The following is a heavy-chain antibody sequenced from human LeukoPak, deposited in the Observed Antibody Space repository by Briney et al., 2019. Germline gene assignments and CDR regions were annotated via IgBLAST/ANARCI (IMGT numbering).Heavy chain of an antibody. D-gene: IGHD4-17*01. Sequence: GGSLRLSCAASGFTFSSYGMHWVRQAPGKGLEWVAFIRYDGSNKYYADSVKGRFTISRDNSKNTLYLQMNSLRAEDTAVYYCARWGNDYGDYYFDYWGQGTLVTVSS. CDR3: ARWGNDYGDYYFDY. J-gene: IGHJ4*02. CDR1: GFTFSSYG. V-gene: IGHV3-30*02. CDR2: IRYDGSNK.